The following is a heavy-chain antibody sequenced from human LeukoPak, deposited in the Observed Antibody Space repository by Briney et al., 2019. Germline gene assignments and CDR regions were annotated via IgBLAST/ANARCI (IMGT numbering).Heavy chain of an antibody. CDR1: GFTFSNAW. J-gene: IGHJ3*02. D-gene: IGHD3-16*02. V-gene: IGHV3-23*01. CDR3: AKDRDYVWGSYRYLDAFDI. Sequence: PGGSLRLSCAASGFTFSNAWMSWVRQAPGKGLECVSAISGSGGSTYYADSVKGRFTVSRDNSKNTLYLQMNSLRAEDTAVYYCAKDRDYVWGSYRYLDAFDIWGQGTMVTVSS. CDR2: ISGSGGST.